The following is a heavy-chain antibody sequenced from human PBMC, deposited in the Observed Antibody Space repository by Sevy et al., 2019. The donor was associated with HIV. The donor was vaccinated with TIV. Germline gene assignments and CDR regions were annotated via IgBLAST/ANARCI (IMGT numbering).Heavy chain of an antibody. Sequence: GGSLRLSCSASGFNFSTYAMRWVRQAPGKGLEWVAVISYDGSNKYYADSVKGRFTISRDNSKNTLYLQMNSLRAEDTAVYYCAKVLRLDKDLYDFWNRPFDYWGQGTLVTVSS. J-gene: IGHJ4*02. CDR3: AKVLRLDKDLYDFWNRPFDY. CDR2: ISYDGSNK. V-gene: IGHV3-30*04. D-gene: IGHD3-3*01. CDR1: GFNFSTYA.